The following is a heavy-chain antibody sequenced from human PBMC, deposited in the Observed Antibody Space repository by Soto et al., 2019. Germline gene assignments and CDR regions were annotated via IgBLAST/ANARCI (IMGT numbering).Heavy chain of an antibody. J-gene: IGHJ4*02. D-gene: IGHD2-21*01. V-gene: IGHV3-30*18. CDR2: ISRDGSVR. CDR3: AKEYCGGHCSSDYFDY. Sequence: GGSLRLSCAASGFTFSNYGIHWVRQAPGNGLEWVAVISRDGSVRYYADSVKGRFTISRDNSKNTLYLQVNNLRAEDTAVYYCAKEYCGGHCSSDYFDYWGQGTLVTVS. CDR1: GFTFSNYG.